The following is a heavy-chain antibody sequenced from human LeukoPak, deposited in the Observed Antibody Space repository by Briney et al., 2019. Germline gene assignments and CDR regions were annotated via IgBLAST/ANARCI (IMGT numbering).Heavy chain of an antibody. Sequence: PSQTLSLTCTVSGGSVDSSDYYWTWIRQPPGKGLEWIGYISHTGGTYYNSSLLSRVTISVATSKNQFSLKLSSVTAADTAVYYCARQGPYRGIDYWGQGTLVTVSS. D-gene: IGHD1-26*01. CDR1: GGSVDSSDYY. V-gene: IGHV4-30-2*01. CDR2: ISHTGGT. CDR3: ARQGPYRGIDY. J-gene: IGHJ4*02.